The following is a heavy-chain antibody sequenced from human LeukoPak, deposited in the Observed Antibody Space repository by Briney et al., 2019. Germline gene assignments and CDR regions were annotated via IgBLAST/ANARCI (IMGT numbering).Heavy chain of an antibody. J-gene: IGHJ4*02. V-gene: IGHV3-30*04. CDR2: ISYDGSNK. Sequence: GGSLRLSCAASGFTFSSYAMHWVRQAPGKGLEWVAVISYDGSNKYYADSVKGRFTISRDNANNFLYLQMNNLRVEDTAFYYCAKDARSSVVGTFDYWGQGILVTVSS. CDR1: GFTFSSYA. CDR3: AKDARSSVVGTFDY. D-gene: IGHD5-12*01.